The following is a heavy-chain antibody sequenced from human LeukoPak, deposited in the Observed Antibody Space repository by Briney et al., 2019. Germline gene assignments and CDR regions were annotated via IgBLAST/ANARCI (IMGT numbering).Heavy chain of an antibody. Sequence: PGESLRLSCAASGFTFSSYGMHWVRQAPGKGLEWVAFIRYDGSNKYYADSVKGRFTISRDNSKNTLYLQMNSLRAEDTAVYYCAKGTPITMIAPVGSPWGQGTLVTVSS. J-gene: IGHJ5*02. V-gene: IGHV3-30*02. D-gene: IGHD3-22*01. CDR3: AKGTPITMIAPVGSP. CDR1: GFTFSSYG. CDR2: IRYDGSNK.